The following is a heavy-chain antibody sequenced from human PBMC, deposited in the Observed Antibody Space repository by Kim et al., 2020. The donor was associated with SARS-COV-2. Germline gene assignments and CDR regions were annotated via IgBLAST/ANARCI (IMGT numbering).Heavy chain of an antibody. Sequence: SETLSRTCTVSGGSISSYFWSWIRQPPGKGLEWIGYIYYSGSTNYNPSLKSRITISVDTSKNQFSLKLSSVTAADTAVYYCARHASALGYFDYWGQGTLV. D-gene: IGHD3-16*01. CDR3: ARHASALGYFDY. CDR1: GGSISSYF. J-gene: IGHJ4*02. CDR2: IYYSGST. V-gene: IGHV4-59*08.